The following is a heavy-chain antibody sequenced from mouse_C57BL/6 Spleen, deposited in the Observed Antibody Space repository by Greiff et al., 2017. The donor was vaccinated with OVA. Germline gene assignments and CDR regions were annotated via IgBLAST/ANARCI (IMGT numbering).Heavy chain of an antibody. CDR2: ISDGGSYT. CDR3: AREEIYYGSSPSWFAY. D-gene: IGHD1-1*01. V-gene: IGHV5-4*01. CDR1: GFTFSSYA. J-gene: IGHJ3*01. Sequence: EVQGVESGGGLVKPGGSLKLSCAASGFTFSSYAMSWVRQTPEKRLEWVATISDGGSYTYYPDNVKGRFTISRDNAKNNLYLQMSHLKSEDTAMYYCAREEIYYGSSPSWFAYWGQGTLVTVSA.